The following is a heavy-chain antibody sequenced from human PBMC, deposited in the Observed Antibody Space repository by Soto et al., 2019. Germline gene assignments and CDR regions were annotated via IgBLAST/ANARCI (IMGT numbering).Heavy chain of an antibody. J-gene: IGHJ4*02. CDR2: ISSNNSTI. D-gene: IGHD3-3*01. Sequence: HPGGSLRLSCAASGFTFSSYSMNWVRQAPGKGLEWLSYISSNNSTIYYADSVKGRFTISRDNAKNSLYLQMNSLRAEDTAVYYCARDKRDLRFLEWSYYFDYWGQGTLVTVSS. CDR3: ARDKRDLRFLEWSYYFDY. CDR1: GFTFSSYS. V-gene: IGHV3-48*01.